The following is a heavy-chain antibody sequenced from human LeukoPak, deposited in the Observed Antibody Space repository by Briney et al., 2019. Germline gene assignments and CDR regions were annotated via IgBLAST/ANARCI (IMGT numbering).Heavy chain of an antibody. CDR1: GYSISSGYY. CDR2: IYHSGST. Sequence: SETLSLTCAVSGYSISSGYYWSWIRQPPGKGLEWIGSIYHSGSTYYNPSLKSRVTISVDTSKNQFSLKLSSVTAADTAVYYCARGRDYDYVWGSYRPYYFDYWGQGTLVTVSS. CDR3: ARGRDYDYVWGSYRPYYFDY. D-gene: IGHD3-16*02. V-gene: IGHV4-38-2*01. J-gene: IGHJ4*02.